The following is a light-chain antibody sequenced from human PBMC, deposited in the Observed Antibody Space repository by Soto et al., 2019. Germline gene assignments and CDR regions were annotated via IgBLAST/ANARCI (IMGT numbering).Light chain of an antibody. V-gene: IGKV3-11*01. CDR3: QQRSNWTRST. J-gene: IGKJ5*01. CDR1: QSVSRY. CDR2: DAS. Sequence: EIVLTQSPATLSLSPGERATLSCRASQSVSRYLAWYQQKPGQAPRLLIYDASNRATGILARFSGSGSGTDFTLTISSLEPEDFAVYYCQQRSNWTRSTFGQGTRLEIK.